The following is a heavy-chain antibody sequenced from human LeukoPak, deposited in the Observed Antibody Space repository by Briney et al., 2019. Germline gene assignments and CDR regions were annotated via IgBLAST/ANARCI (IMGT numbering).Heavy chain of an antibody. Sequence: PGGSLRLSCAASGFTFSSYAMSWVRQAAGKGVEGVSAISGSGGSTYYADTVQGRFNISRQNSKNTLYLQMNSLRAEETAVCYCSCRHIVVVTAIPRWFVPRGQGSLVTVSS. D-gene: IGHD2-21*02. CDR3: SCRHIVVVTAIPRWFVP. CDR1: GFTFSSYA. J-gene: IGHJ5*02. V-gene: IGHV3-23*01. CDR2: ISGSGGST.